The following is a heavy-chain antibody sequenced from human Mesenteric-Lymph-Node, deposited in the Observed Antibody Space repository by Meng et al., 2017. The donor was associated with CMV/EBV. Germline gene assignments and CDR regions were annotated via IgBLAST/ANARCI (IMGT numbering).Heavy chain of an antibody. CDR2: ISGSGGST. Sequence: GGSLRLSCAASGFTFSSYAMSWVRQAPGKGLEWVSAISGSGGSTYYADSVKGRFTISRDNSKNTLYLQMNSLRAEDTAVYYCAKVDYGDYLSLANFDYWGQGTLVTVSS. CDR3: AKVDYGDYLSLANFDY. J-gene: IGHJ4*02. V-gene: IGHV3-23*01. D-gene: IGHD4-17*01. CDR1: GFTFSSYA.